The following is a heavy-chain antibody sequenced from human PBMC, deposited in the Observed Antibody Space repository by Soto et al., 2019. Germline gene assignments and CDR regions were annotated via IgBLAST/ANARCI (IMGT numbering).Heavy chain of an antibody. CDR1: GGSISSYY. CDR2: IYYSGST. V-gene: IGHV4-59*01. J-gene: IGHJ6*02. Sequence: SETLSLTCTVSGGSISSYYWSWIRQPPGKGLEWIGYIYYSGSTNYNPSLKSRVTISVDPSKNQFSLKLSSVTAADTAVYYCAGGEFTMVRGWNYFEYYGMDVWGQGTTVTVSS. D-gene: IGHD3-10*01. CDR3: AGGEFTMVRGWNYFEYYGMDV.